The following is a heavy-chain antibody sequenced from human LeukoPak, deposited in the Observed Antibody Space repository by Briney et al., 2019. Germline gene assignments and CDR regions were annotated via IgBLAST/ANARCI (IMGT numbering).Heavy chain of an antibody. D-gene: IGHD3-22*01. Sequence: GGSPRLSCAASGFTFSDHYMDWVRQAPGKGLEWVGRTRNKASGYTTDYAASVKGRFTISRDDSKNSLYLQMNSLKTEDTAVYYCARVGSDYYYGVFDYWGQGTLVTVSS. CDR3: ARVGSDYYYGVFDY. V-gene: IGHV3-72*01. CDR2: TRNKASGYTT. J-gene: IGHJ4*02. CDR1: GFTFSDHY.